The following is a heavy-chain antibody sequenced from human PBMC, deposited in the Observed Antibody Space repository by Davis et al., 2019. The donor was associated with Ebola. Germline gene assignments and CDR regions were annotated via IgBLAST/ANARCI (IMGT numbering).Heavy chain of an antibody. D-gene: IGHD3-3*01. CDR2: IGGTRIYT. CDR3: ARDWPLDDFWSGKNWFDP. CDR1: GFSVSDYY. V-gene: IGHV3-11*06. Sequence: GESLKISCAASGFSVSDYYMSWIRQTPGKGLEWISSIGGTRIYTKYADSVKGRFTISRDIAKNSLYLDMNSLRAEDTAVYYCARDWPLDDFWSGKNWFDPWGQGTLVTVFS. J-gene: IGHJ5*02.